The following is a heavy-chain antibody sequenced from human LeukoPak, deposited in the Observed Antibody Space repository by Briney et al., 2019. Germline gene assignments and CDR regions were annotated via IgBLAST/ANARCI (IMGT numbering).Heavy chain of an antibody. CDR1: GGSFSGYY. CDR2: INHSGST. J-gene: IGHJ6*03. V-gene: IGHV4-34*01. D-gene: IGHD2-15*01. CDR3: ARLPPTHFRSYYYYMDV. Sequence: SETLSLTCAVYGGSFSGYYWSWIRQPPGKGLEWIGEINHSGSTNYNPSLKSRVTISVDTSKNQFSLKLSSVTAADTAVYYCARLPPTHFRSYYYYMDVWGKETTVTVSS.